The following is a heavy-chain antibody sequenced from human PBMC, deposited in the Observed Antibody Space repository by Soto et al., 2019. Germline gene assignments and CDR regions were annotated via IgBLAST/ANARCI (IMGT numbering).Heavy chain of an antibody. D-gene: IGHD3-22*01. Sequence: GASVKVSFKASGGTFSRYAISWLRQAPGQGLEWMGGIIPIFGTANYAQKFQGRVTITADESTSTAYMELSSLRSEDTAVYYCARDCQAYYYDRSGYYYVGRCYYYYGMDVWGQGTTVTVSS. V-gene: IGHV1-69*13. CDR2: IIPIFGTA. CDR3: ARDCQAYYYDRSGYYYVGRCYYYYGMDV. CDR1: GGTFSRYA. J-gene: IGHJ6*02.